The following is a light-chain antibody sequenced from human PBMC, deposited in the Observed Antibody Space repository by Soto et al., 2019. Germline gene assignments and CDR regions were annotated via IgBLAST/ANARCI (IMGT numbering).Light chain of an antibody. J-gene: IGLJ3*02. V-gene: IGLV2-11*01. CDR2: DVS. Sequence: QSVLTQPRSVTGYPGQSVPISCTGTSSDVGDYNYVSWYQQYPGKAPKLVIYDVSKRPSGVPDRFAGSKSGNTASLTISGLQAEDEADYYCCSFAGSYTFWVFGGGTKLTVL. CDR1: SSDVGDYNY. CDR3: CSFAGSYTFWV.